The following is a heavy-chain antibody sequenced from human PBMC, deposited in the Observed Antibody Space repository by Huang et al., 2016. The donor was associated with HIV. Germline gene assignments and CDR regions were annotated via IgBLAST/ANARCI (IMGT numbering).Heavy chain of an antibody. J-gene: IGHJ4*02. V-gene: IGHV4-59*11. Sequence: QVQLQESGPGLVKPSETLSLICTVSGGSISSHSWSWVRQPPGKGLEWVGTISYSGSTNDAPSLKSRVTISVDTSKNHFSLKLNSLTSADTAVYYCARKGGLGSFDYWGQGTLVTVSS. CDR2: ISYSGST. CDR1: GGSISSHS. CDR3: ARKGGLGSFDY. D-gene: IGHD7-27*01.